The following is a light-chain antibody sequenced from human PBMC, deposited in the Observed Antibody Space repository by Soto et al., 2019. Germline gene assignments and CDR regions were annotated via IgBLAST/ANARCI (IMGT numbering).Light chain of an antibody. CDR2: DAS. Sequence: DIQMTQSPSTLSASVGDRVTITCRASQSISSWLAWYQQKPGKAPKLLIYDASSLEGGVPPKFSGSGSGTELTLTISNLQPDDFATYYCQQYSSYWTFGQGTKVDIK. CDR1: QSISSW. CDR3: QQYSSYWT. J-gene: IGKJ1*01. V-gene: IGKV1-5*01.